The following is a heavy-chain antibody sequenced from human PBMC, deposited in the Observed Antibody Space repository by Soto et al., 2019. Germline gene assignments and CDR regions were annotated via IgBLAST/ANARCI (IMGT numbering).Heavy chain of an antibody. CDR2: ISISGGNI. D-gene: IGHD5-18*01. Sequence: EVQLLESGGGMVQPGGSLRLSCVASGFTFSSYAMSWVRQAPGKGLEWVSSISISGGNIYYADSVKGRFTISRDNSKNTLYLQMNSLRAEDTAVYYCAKLRNGWLRSPNENWGQGTLVSVSS. V-gene: IGHV3-23*01. CDR1: GFTFSSYA. CDR3: AKLRNGWLRSPNEN. J-gene: IGHJ4*02.